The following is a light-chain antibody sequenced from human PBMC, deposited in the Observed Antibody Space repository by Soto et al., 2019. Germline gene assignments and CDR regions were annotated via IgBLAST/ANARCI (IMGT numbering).Light chain of an antibody. CDR1: QSVSSK. CDR2: GAS. J-gene: IGKJ2*01. Sequence: EVVLTQSPATLSVSPGERATLSCRASQSVSSKLAWFQQKPGQAPRLLLYGASARATDIPARFSGSGSGTEFTLTISSLQSEDFAVYYCQQYYDWPYTFGQGTKLEIK. CDR3: QQYYDWPYT. V-gene: IGKV3-15*01.